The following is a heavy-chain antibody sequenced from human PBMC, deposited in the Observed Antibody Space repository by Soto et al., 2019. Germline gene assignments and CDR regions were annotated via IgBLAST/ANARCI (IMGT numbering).Heavy chain of an antibody. CDR3: AGENIVVVPAATYYYYYGMDV. J-gene: IGHJ6*02. V-gene: IGHV4-39*01. Sequence: PSETLSLTCTVSGGSISSSSYYWGWIRQPPGKGLEWIGSIYYSGSTYYNPSLKSRVTISVDTSKNQFSLKLSSVTAADTAVYYCAGENIVVVPAATYYYYYGMDVWGQGTTVTVSS. CDR1: GGSISSSSYY. CDR2: IYYSGST. D-gene: IGHD2-2*01.